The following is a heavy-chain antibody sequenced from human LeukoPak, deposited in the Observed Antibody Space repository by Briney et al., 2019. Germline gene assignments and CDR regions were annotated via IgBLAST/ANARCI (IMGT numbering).Heavy chain of an antibody. D-gene: IGHD3-22*01. CDR1: GFTFLNYG. CDR2: ISGRGDST. V-gene: IGHV3-23*01. J-gene: IGHJ4*02. Sequence: PGGSLRLSCAASGFTFLNYGMNWLRQAPGKGLEWVSSISGRGDSTNYADFVKGRFTISRDNSRNILYLQMSSLRAEDTAEYYCAKGHYDGGPYYYFDSWGQGALVTVSS. CDR3: AKGHYDGGPYYYFDS.